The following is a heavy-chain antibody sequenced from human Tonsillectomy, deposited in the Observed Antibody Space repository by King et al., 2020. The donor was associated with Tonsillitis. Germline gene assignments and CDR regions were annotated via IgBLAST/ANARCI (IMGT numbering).Heavy chain of an antibody. CDR2: MYYSGTI. D-gene: IGHD1-26*01. CDR3: ARYVSGSFDY. J-gene: IGHJ4*02. CDR1: GGSISTSDQY. V-gene: IGHV4-39*01. Sequence: QLQESGPGVVKPSETLSLTCTVSGGSISTSDQYWAWIRQPPGKGLEWIGYMYYSGTIFYNPSLKSRITISGGTSENRFSLKVSSVTAADTAVYFCARYVSGSFDYWGQGALVTVSS.